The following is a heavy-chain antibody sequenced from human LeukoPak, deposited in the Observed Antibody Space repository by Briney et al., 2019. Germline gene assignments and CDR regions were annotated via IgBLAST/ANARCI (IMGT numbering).Heavy chain of an antibody. CDR1: GFTVSSNY. CDR3: ARDSGSYSYYFDY. J-gene: IGHJ4*02. V-gene: IGHV3-66*01. D-gene: IGHD1-26*01. Sequence: GGSLRPSCAASGFTVSSNYMSWVRQAPGKGLEWVSVIYSGGSTYYADSVKGRFTISRDNSKNTLYLQMNSLRAEDTAVYYCARDSGSYSYYFDYWGQGTLVTVSS. CDR2: IYSGGST.